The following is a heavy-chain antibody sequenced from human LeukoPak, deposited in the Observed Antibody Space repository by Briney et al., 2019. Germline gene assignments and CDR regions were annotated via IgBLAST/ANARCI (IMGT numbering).Heavy chain of an antibody. CDR3: ASRTAMANFDY. CDR1: GGSISSGSYY. V-gene: IGHV4-61*02. D-gene: IGHD5-18*01. CDR2: IYTSGST. Sequence: SETLSLTCTVSGGSISSGSYYWSWIRQPAGKGLEWIGRIYTSGSTNYNPSLKSRVTISVDTSKNQFSLKLSSVTAADTAVYYCASRTAMANFDYWGQGTLVTVSS. J-gene: IGHJ4*02.